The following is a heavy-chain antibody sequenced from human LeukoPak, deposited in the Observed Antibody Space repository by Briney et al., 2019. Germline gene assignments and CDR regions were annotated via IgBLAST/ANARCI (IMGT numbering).Heavy chain of an antibody. D-gene: IGHD3-3*01. Sequence: PSETLSLTCTVSGGSISSSSYYWGWIRQPPGKGLEWIGSIYYSGSTYYNPSLKSRVTISVDTSKNQFSLKLSSVTAADTAVYYCARRGHYDHTVGYWGQGTLVTVSS. CDR1: GGSISSSSYY. J-gene: IGHJ4*02. CDR3: ARRGHYDHTVGY. CDR2: IYYSGST. V-gene: IGHV4-39*07.